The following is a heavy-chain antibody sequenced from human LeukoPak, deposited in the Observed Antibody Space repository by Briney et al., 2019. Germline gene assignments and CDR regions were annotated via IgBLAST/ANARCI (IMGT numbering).Heavy chain of an antibody. CDR3: ARAGCSGGSCYIYYFDY. CDR2: IYSGGST. J-gene: IGHJ4*02. CDR1: GFTVSSNY. Sequence: GGSLRLSCAASGFTVSSNYMSWVRQAPGKGLEWVSVIYSGGSTYYADSVEGRFTISRDNSKNTLYLQMNSLRAEDTAVYYCARAGCSGGSCYIYYFDYWGQGTLVTVSS. V-gene: IGHV3-66*01. D-gene: IGHD2-15*01.